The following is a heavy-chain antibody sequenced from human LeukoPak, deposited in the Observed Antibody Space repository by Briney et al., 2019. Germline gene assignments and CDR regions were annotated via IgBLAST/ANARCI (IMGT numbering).Heavy chain of an antibody. V-gene: IGHV4-4*07. D-gene: IGHD2-15*01. Sequence: SETLSLTCTVSGGSISSYYWSWIRQPAGKGLEWIGRIYTSGSTNYNPSLKSRVTMSVDTSKNQFSLKLSSVTAADTAVYYCARDYPTYCSGGSCYSDVFDIWGQGTMVTVSS. J-gene: IGHJ3*02. CDR2: IYTSGST. CDR1: GGSISSYY. CDR3: ARDYPTYCSGGSCYSDVFDI.